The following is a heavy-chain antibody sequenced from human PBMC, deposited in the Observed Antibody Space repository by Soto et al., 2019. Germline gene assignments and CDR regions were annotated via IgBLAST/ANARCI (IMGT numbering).Heavy chain of an antibody. CDR1: GFTFSSYA. J-gene: IGHJ6*02. D-gene: IGHD3-9*01. V-gene: IGHV3-23*01. Sequence: GGSLRLSCAASGFTFSSYAMSWVRQAPGKGLEWVSAISGSGGSTYYADSVKGRFTISRDNSKNTLYLQMNSLRAEDTAMYYCARQNDXLPAXXXRPADYXXXMDVXGQGTTVTVSS. CDR3: ARQNDXLPAXXXRPADYXXXMDV. CDR2: ISGSGGST.